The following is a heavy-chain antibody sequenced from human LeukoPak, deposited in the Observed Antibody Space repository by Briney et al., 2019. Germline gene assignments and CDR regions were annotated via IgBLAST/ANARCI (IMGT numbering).Heavy chain of an antibody. CDR3: ATLYCSGGSCHDGNAFDI. J-gene: IGHJ3*02. CDR1: GGTFSSYT. Sequence: GASVKVSCKASGGTFSSYTISWVRQAPGQGLEWMGRIIPILGIANYAQKFQGRVTITADKSTSTAYMELSSLRSEDTAVYYCATLYCSGGSCHDGNAFDIWGQGTMVTVSS. D-gene: IGHD2-15*01. V-gene: IGHV1-69*02. CDR2: IIPILGIA.